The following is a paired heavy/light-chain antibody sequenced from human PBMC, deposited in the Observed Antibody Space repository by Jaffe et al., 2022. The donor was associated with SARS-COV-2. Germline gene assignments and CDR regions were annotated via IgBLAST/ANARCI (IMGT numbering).Heavy chain of an antibody. J-gene: IGHJ6*03. CDR1: GFTFNTYT. CDR2: ISGDSNYR. V-gene: IGHV3-21*06. CDR3: VRDVPSPSSPSKAIPGSYHYYYCYMDV. Sequence: EVQLVESGGGLVRPGGSLRLSCAASGFTFNTYTMNWVRQAPGKGLEWVSSISGDSNYRYYANSVQGRFTISRDNAKNSLSLQMDSLRAEDTAVYYCVRDVPSPSSPSKAIPGSYHYYYCYMDVWGKGTTVTVSS. D-gene: IGHD6-6*01.
Light chain of an antibody. Sequence: QSALTQPASVSGSPGQSITISCTGTDSDIGTYNYVAWYQQHPGKAPKLLIYDVSNRPSGISNRFSGSKSGNTASLTISGLQAEDEADYYCTSYTSISSRVFGSGTKVTVL. CDR1: DSDIGTYNY. V-gene: IGLV2-14*01. J-gene: IGLJ1*01. CDR3: TSYTSISSRV. CDR2: DVS.